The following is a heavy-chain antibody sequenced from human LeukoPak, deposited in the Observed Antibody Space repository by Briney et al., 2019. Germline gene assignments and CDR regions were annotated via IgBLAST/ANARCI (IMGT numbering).Heavy chain of an antibody. CDR3: AKDPGAARAAWYFDL. J-gene: IGHJ2*01. D-gene: IGHD6-6*01. V-gene: IGHV4-61*08. Sequence: ASQTLSLTCTVSGGSISSGGYYWSWIRQPPGKGLEWIGYIYYSGSTNYNPSLKSRVTISVDTSKNQFSLKLSSVTAADTAVYYCAKDPGAARAAWYFDLWGRGTLVTVSS. CDR1: GGSISSGGYY. CDR2: IYYSGST.